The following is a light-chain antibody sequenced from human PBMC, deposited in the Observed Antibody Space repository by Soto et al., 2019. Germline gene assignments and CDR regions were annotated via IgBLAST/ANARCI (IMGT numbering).Light chain of an antibody. CDR1: QSIRST. Sequence: DIQMTQSPSSLSASVGDRVTITCRASQSIRSTLNWYQQKPGKAPKLLIYAASTLQSGVPSRFGGSGSGTDFTLTINILQPEDFATYYCQQSYSIPLTFGGGTKVEIK. CDR3: QQSYSIPLT. V-gene: IGKV1-39*01. J-gene: IGKJ4*01. CDR2: AAS.